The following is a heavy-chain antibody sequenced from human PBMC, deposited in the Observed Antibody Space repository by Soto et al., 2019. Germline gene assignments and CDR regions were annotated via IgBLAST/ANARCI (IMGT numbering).Heavy chain of an antibody. D-gene: IGHD1-7*01. J-gene: IGHJ5*02. CDR1: GGTFSSYA. CDR3: ARFGNWNYNWFDP. V-gene: IGHV1-69*13. Sequence: ASVKVSCKASGGTFSSYAISWVRRAPGQGLEWMGGIIPIFGTANYAQKFQGRVTITADESTSTAYMELSSLRSEDTAVYYCARFGNWNYNWFDPWGQGTLVTVSS. CDR2: IIPIFGTA.